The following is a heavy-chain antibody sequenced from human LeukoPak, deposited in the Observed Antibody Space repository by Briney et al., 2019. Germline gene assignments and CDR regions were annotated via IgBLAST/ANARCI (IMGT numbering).Heavy chain of an antibody. Sequence: GASVKVSCKASGYTFTSYYMHWVRQAPGQGLEWMGGIIPIFGTANYAQKFQGRVTITADESTSTAYMELSSLRSEDTAVYYCARDRITERNGSGIFPRRYYYYYYMDVWGKGTTVIISS. CDR2: IIPIFGTA. D-gene: IGHD3-10*01. CDR3: ARDRITERNGSGIFPRRYYYYYYMDV. CDR1: GYTFTSYY. J-gene: IGHJ6*03. V-gene: IGHV1-69*13.